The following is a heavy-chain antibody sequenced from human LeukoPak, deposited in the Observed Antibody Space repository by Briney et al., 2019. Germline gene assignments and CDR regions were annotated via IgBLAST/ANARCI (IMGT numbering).Heavy chain of an antibody. V-gene: IGHV3-23*01. CDR3: AKVGSGNYFEY. Sequence: GGSLRLSCVASGFTFSINAMRWVRQAPGKALEWVSAISRDSTTIYYADSVKGRFTISRDNSKNTVYLQMNSLRVEDTAVYYCAKVGSGNYFEYWGQGTLVTVSS. J-gene: IGHJ4*02. D-gene: IGHD3-10*01. CDR1: GFTFSINA. CDR2: ISRDSTTI.